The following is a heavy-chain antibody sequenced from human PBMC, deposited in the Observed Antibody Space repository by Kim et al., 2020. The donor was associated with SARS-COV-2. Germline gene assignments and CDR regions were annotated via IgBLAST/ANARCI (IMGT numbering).Heavy chain of an antibody. D-gene: IGHD3-3*01. V-gene: IGHV4-31*03. Sequence: SETLSLTCTVSGGSISSGGYYWSWIRQHPGKGLELIGYIYYSGSTYYNPSLKSRVTISVDTSKNQFSLKLSSVTAADTAVYYCARARRITIFGVVTAIDAFDIWGQGTMVTVSS. CDR1: GGSISSGGYY. CDR3: ARARRITIFGVVTAIDAFDI. CDR2: IYYSGST. J-gene: IGHJ3*02.